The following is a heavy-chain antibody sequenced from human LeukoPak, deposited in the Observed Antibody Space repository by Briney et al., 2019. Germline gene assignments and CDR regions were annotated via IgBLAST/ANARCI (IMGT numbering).Heavy chain of an antibody. CDR3: AKDLPITMVRGVNFDY. Sequence: GGSRSLSCAASGFTFSSYAMSWVRQAPGKGLEWVSAISGSGGSTYYADSVKGRFTISRDNSKNTLYLQMNSLRAEDTAVYYCAKDLPITMVRGVNFDYWGQGTLVTVSS. J-gene: IGHJ4*02. CDR2: ISGSGGST. CDR1: GFTFSSYA. V-gene: IGHV3-23*01. D-gene: IGHD3-10*01.